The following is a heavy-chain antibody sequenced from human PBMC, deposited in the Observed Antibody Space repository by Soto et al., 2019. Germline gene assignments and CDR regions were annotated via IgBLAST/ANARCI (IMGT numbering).Heavy chain of an antibody. D-gene: IGHD6-6*01. Sequence: SETLSLTCTVSGGSISSYYWSWIRQPPGKGLEWIGYIYYSGSTNYNPSLKSRVTISVDTSKNQFSLKLSSVTAADTAVYYCARRVSSFLFTWFDPWGQGTLVTVSS. CDR1: GGSISSYY. CDR3: ARRVSSFLFTWFDP. J-gene: IGHJ5*02. CDR2: IYYSGST. V-gene: IGHV4-59*08.